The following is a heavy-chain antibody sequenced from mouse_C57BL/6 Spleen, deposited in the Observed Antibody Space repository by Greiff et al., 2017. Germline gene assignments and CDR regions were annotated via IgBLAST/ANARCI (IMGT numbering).Heavy chain of an antibody. D-gene: IGHD2-4*01. CDR3: TRSGYDYDRYFDV. J-gene: IGHJ1*03. Sequence: VQLQQSGTVLARPGASVKMSCKTSGYTFTSYWMHWVKQRPGLGLEWIGAIYPGNSDTSYNQKFKGKAKLTAVTSASTAYMELSSLTNEDSAVFYCTRSGYDYDRYFDVWGTGTTVTVSS. V-gene: IGHV1-5*01. CDR2: IYPGNSDT. CDR1: GYTFTSYW.